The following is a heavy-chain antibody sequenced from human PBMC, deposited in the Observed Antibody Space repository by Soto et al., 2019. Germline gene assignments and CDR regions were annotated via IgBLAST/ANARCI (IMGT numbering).Heavy chain of an antibody. J-gene: IGHJ4*02. Sequence: KSSETLSLTCTVSGGSVSSGSYYWSWIRQPPGKGLEWIGYIYYSGSTNYNPSLKSRVTISVDTSKNQFSLKLSSVTAADTAVYYCARRSDYYDSSGYYYGDLPFDYWGQGTLVTVSS. V-gene: IGHV4-61*01. CDR1: GGSVSSGSYY. CDR2: IYYSGST. CDR3: ARRSDYYDSSGYYYGDLPFDY. D-gene: IGHD3-22*01.